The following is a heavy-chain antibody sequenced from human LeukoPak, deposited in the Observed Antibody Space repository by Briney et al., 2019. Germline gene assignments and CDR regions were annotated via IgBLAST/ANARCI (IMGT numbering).Heavy chain of an antibody. CDR3: ARDHPPYYYDSSGPFDP. V-gene: IGHV3-11*01. J-gene: IGHJ5*02. CDR1: GFTFSDYY. CDR2: ISSSGSTI. D-gene: IGHD3-22*01. Sequence: GGSLRLSCAASGFTFSDYYMSWIRQAPGKGLEWVSYISSSGSTIYYADSVKGRFTISRDNAKNSLYLQMNSLRAEDTAVYYCARDHPPYYYDSSGPFDPWGQGTLVTVSS.